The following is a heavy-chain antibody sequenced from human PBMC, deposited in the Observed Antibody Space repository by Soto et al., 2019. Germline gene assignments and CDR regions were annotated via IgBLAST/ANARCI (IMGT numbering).Heavy chain of an antibody. CDR2: IWYDGSNK. Sequence: GGSLRLSCAASGFTFSSYGMHWVRQAPGKGLEWVAVIWYDGSNKYYADSVKGRFTISRDNSKNTLYLQMNSLRAEDTAVYYCAREVRGTQLGVGYYFDYWGQGTLVTVSS. D-gene: IGHD6-6*01. CDR3: AREVRGTQLGVGYYFDY. V-gene: IGHV3-33*01. CDR1: GFTFSSYG. J-gene: IGHJ4*02.